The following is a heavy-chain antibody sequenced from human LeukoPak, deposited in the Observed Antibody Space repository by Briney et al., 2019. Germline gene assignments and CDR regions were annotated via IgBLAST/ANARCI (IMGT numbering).Heavy chain of an antibody. CDR3: ARVVVPAALDDIYFDY. D-gene: IGHD2-2*01. CDR2: ISSSSSYI. V-gene: IGHV3-21*01. Sequence: GGSLRLSCAASGFTFSSYSMNWVRQAPGKGLEWVSSISSSSSYIYYADSVKGRFTISRDNAKNSLYLQMNSLRAEDTAVYYCARVVVPAALDDIYFDYWGQGTLVTVSS. J-gene: IGHJ4*02. CDR1: GFTFSSYS.